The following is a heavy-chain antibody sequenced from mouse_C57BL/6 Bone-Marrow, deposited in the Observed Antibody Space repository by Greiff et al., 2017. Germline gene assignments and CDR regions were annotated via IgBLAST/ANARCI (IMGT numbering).Heavy chain of an antibody. CDR1: GYTFTDYY. CDR3: ARSGYYGMDY. J-gene: IGHJ4*01. Sequence: EVQLQQSGPELVKPGASVKISCKASGYTFTDYYMNWVKQSHGKSLEWIGDINPNNGGTSYNQKFKGKATLTVDKSSSTAYMELRSLTSEDSAVYYCARSGYYGMDYWGQGTSVTVSS. CDR2: INPNNGGT. V-gene: IGHV1-26*01.